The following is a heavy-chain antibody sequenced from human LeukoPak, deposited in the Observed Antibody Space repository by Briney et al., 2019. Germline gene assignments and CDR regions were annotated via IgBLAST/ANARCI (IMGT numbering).Heavy chain of an antibody. CDR3: ARVADYYDSSGYYDY. V-gene: IGHV4-61*02. J-gene: IGHJ4*02. CDR2: IYTSGST. D-gene: IGHD3-22*01. Sequence: PSETLSLTCTVSGGSITSGSYYWSWIRQPAVKGLEWIGRIYTSGSTNYNPSLKSRVTISVDTSKNQFSLKLSSVTAADTAVYYCARVADYYDSSGYYDYWGQGTLVTVSS. CDR1: GGSITSGSYY.